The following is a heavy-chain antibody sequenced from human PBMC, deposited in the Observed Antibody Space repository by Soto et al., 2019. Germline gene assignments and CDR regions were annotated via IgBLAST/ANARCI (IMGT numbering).Heavy chain of an antibody. CDR2: ISYDGSNK. CDR1: GFTFSSYA. D-gene: IGHD2-2*01. Sequence: QVPLVESGGGVVQPGRSLRLSCAASGFTFSSYAMHWVRQAPGKGLEWVAVISYDGSNKYYADSVKGRFTISRDNSKNTLYLQMNSLRAEDTAVYYCARDCISTSCPGDYWGQGTLVTVSS. CDR3: ARDCISTSCPGDY. V-gene: IGHV3-30-3*01. J-gene: IGHJ4*02.